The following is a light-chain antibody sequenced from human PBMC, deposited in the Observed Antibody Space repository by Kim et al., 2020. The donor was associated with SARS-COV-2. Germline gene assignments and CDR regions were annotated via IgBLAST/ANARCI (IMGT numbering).Light chain of an antibody. CDR1: HIDGCGYNS. J-gene: IGLJ3*02. V-gene: IGLV2-14*03. CDR2: DVS. Sequence: GQSITISRDGPHIDGCGYNSLPWYQPDPGTPPKCMIYDVSNRHSGISSRFPGSTSGNTASLTISGLQAEDEGDYYCSSYTRSSNRVFGGGTQLTVL. CDR3: SSYTRSSNRV.